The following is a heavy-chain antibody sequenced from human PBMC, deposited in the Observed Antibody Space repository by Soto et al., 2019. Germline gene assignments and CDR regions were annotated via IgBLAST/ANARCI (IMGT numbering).Heavy chain of an antibody. CDR3: VRISPPLYYSMDV. V-gene: IGHV3-53*04. CDR2: IYTGGTT. D-gene: IGHD3-3*02. CDR1: GLTVSSNY. J-gene: IGHJ6*02. Sequence: EVQLVESGGTLVQPGGSLRLSCAASGLTVSSNYMSWVRQAPGKGLEWVSVIYTGGTTHYADSVKGGFTISRQNSMNTLDLQMKSLRTEDTAVYYCVRISPPLYYSMDVWGQGTTVTVSS.